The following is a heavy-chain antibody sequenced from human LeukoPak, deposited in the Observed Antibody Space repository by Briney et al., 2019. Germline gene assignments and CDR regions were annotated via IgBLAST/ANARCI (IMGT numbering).Heavy chain of an antibody. CDR1: GYSISSDYF. J-gene: IGHJ4*02. CDR3: VRDVGQLRSDY. Sequence: SETLSLTCVVSGYSISSDYFWGWIRQPPGKGLEWIGTFSHRGTTYYKSSLKSRVTISLDTSKNQFSLKLTSVTAADTAVYYCVRDVGQLRSDYWGQGTLVTVSS. D-gene: IGHD2-2*01. V-gene: IGHV4-38-2*02. CDR2: FSHRGTT.